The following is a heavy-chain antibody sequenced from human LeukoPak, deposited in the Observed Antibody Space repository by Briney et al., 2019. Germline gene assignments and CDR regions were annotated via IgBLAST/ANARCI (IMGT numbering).Heavy chain of an antibody. D-gene: IGHD2-15*01. Sequence: PGGSLRLSCAASGFTFSSYAMSWVRQAPGKGLEWVSAISGSGGSTYYADSVKGRFTISRDNSKNTLYLRMNSLRAEDTAVYYCARDPGHCSGGSCFAFDIWGQGTMVTVSS. CDR3: ARDPGHCSGGSCFAFDI. CDR1: GFTFSSYA. V-gene: IGHV3-23*01. CDR2: ISGSGGST. J-gene: IGHJ3*02.